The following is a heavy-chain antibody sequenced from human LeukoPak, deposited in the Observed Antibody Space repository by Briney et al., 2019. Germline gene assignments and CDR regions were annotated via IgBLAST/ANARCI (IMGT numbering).Heavy chain of an antibody. CDR3: AKGCSTISCYTSEY. CDR2: ISGSGSNT. CDR1: GFTFNNYA. V-gene: IGHV3-23*01. J-gene: IGHJ4*02. Sequence: PGGSLRLSCAASGFTFNNYAMTWVRQAPGKGLEWVSAISGSGSNTYYADSVKGRFTISRDNSKNTLYLQMNSLRAEDTAPYYCAKGCSTISCYTSEYWGQGTLVTVSS. D-gene: IGHD2-2*02.